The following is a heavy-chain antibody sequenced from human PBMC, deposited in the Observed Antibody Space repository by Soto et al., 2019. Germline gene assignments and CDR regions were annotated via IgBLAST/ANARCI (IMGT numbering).Heavy chain of an antibody. V-gene: IGHV4-59*01. CDR3: ARVQGHTAMVIFDY. Sequence: SETLSLTCTVSGGSISSYDWSWIRQPPGKGLEWIGYIYYSGSTNYNPSLKSRVTISVDTSKNQFSLKLSSVTAADTAVYYCARVQGHTAMVIFDYWGQGTLVTVSS. CDR2: IYYSGST. D-gene: IGHD5-18*01. J-gene: IGHJ4*02. CDR1: GGSISSYD.